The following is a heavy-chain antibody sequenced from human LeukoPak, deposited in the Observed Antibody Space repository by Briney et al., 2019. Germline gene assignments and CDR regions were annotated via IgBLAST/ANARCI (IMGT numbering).Heavy chain of an antibody. V-gene: IGHV3-21*04. D-gene: IGHD1-1*01. CDR1: GFTFSSYS. Sequence: GGSLRLSCAASGFTFSSYSMNWVRQAPGKGLEWVSSISSSSSYIHYADSVKGRFTISRDNAKNSLYLQMNSLRAEDTAVYYCARGPAGYNWGQGTLVTVSS. J-gene: IGHJ4*02. CDR2: ISSSSSYI. CDR3: ARGPAGYN.